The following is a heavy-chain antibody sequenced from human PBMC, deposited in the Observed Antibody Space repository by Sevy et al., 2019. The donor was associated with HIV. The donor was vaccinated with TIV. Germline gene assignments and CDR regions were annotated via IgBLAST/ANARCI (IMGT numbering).Heavy chain of an antibody. V-gene: IGHV4-39*01. CDR2: IYYSGST. CDR1: GGSISSSSYY. D-gene: IGHD3-9*01. Sequence: SETLSLTCTVSGGSISSSSYYWGWIRQPPGKGLEWIGSIYYSGSTYYNPSLKSRVTISVDTSKNQFSLKLSSVTAADTAVYYGARHGYDILTGVDAFDIWGQGTMVTVSS. CDR3: ARHGYDILTGVDAFDI. J-gene: IGHJ3*02.